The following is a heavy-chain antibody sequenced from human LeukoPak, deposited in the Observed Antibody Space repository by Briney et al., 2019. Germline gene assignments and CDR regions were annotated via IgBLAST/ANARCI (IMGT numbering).Heavy chain of an antibody. D-gene: IGHD7-27*01. Sequence: PGGSLRLSCAASGFTFSSYSMNWVRQAPGKGLEWVSYISSSASTIYYADSVKGRFTISRDNAKSSLYLQMNSLRAEDTALYYCARHSPLWGYWGQGTLVTVSS. J-gene: IGHJ4*02. V-gene: IGHV3-48*04. CDR1: GFTFSSYS. CDR2: ISSSASTI. CDR3: ARHSPLWGY.